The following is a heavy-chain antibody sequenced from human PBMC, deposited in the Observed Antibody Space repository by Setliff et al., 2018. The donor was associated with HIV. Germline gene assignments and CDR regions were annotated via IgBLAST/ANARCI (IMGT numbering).Heavy chain of an antibody. CDR1: GGSFSGYY. CDR3: ARQVPIPGVAVTPIDF. Sequence: SETLSLTCSVSGGSFSGYYWSWIRQPAGKGLEWIGHIYTSGKTHYSPSLKSRITISADTSKNQLSLNLSSVTAADTAVYYCARQVPIPGVAVTPIDFWGQGILVTVSS. D-gene: IGHD3-22*01. CDR2: IYTSGKT. J-gene: IGHJ4*02. V-gene: IGHV4-4*07.